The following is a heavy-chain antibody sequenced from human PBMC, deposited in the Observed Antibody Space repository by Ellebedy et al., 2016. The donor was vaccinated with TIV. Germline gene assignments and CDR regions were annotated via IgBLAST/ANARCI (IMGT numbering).Heavy chain of an antibody. J-gene: IGHJ4*02. CDR3: ARESSIPGDYRFDC. CDR2: ISGGGDTI. Sequence: PGGSLRPSCAASGFTFSSSPMNWVRQAPGRGLEWVSYISGGGDTIYYADSVKGRFTISRDNAKKSLYLQLNSLRDEDTAVYYCARESSIPGDYRFDCWGQGTLVTVSS. V-gene: IGHV3-48*02. CDR1: GFTFSSSP. D-gene: IGHD4-17*01.